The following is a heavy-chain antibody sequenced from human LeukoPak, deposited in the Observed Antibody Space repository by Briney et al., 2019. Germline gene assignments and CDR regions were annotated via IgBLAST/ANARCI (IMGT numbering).Heavy chain of an antibody. CDR1: GFTFSSYG. J-gene: IGHJ4*02. CDR3: ARDQGSIILGYFDY. V-gene: IGHV3-23*01. Sequence: GGSLRLSCAASGFTFSSYGMSWVRQAPGKGLEWVSAISGSGGSTYYADSVKGRFTISRDNSKNTLYLQMNSLRAEDTAVYYCARDQGSIILGYFDYWGQGTLVTVSS. CDR2: ISGSGGST. D-gene: IGHD1-14*01.